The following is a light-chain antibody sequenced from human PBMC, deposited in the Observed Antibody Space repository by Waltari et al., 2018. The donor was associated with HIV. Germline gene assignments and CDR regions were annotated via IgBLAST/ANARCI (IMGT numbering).Light chain of an antibody. J-gene: IGLJ2*01. V-gene: IGLV1-51*01. CDR2: DDD. CDR1: GPNFGKDN. Sequence: QSVLTQPPSVSAAPGQTVTISCSGSGPNFGKDNVSWYRQFPGSAPQLLIYDDDRRPSGISDRFSGSKSGTSATLGIAGLHAGDEADYYCETWDSSLSIMIFGGGTKVTVL. CDR3: ETWDSSLSIMI.